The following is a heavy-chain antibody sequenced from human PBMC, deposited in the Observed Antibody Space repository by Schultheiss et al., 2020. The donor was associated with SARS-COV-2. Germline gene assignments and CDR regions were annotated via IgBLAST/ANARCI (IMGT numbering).Heavy chain of an antibody. J-gene: IGHJ3*02. CDR2: IYYSGST. V-gene: IGHV4-59*01. Sequence: SETLSLTCTVSGGSISSYYWSWIRQPPGKGLEWIGYIYYSGSTNYNPSLKSRVTISVDTSKNQFSLKLSSVTAADTAVYYCARDSRQNAYYYDSSGYYSDAFDIWGQGTMVTVSS. CDR1: GGSISSYY. CDR3: ARDSRQNAYYYDSSGYYSDAFDI. D-gene: IGHD3-22*01.